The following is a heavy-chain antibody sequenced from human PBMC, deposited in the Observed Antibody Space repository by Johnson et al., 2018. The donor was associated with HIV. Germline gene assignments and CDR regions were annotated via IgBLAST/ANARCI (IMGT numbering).Heavy chain of an antibody. V-gene: IGHV3-64*01. J-gene: IGHJ3*02. CDR3: ARGNNTMIVGRSDAFDI. Sequence: VQLVESGGGLVQPGGSLRLSCAASGFTFSSYAMHWVRQAPGKGLEYVSAISSNGGSTYYANSVKGRFTISRDNSKNTLYLQLGSLRAEDMAVFYCARGNNTMIVGRSDAFDIWGEGTMVTVSS. CDR2: ISSNGGST. D-gene: IGHD3-22*01. CDR1: GFTFSSYA.